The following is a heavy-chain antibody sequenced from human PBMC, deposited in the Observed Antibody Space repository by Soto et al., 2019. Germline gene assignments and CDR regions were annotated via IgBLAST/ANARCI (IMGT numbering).Heavy chain of an antibody. CDR3: ARDFVHSSSYNYYGMDV. D-gene: IGHD6-13*01. J-gene: IGHJ6*02. V-gene: IGHV3-66*01. CDR1: GFTVSSNY. CDR2: IYSGGST. Sequence: PGGSLRLSCAASGFTVSSNYMSWVRQAPGKGLEWVSVIYSGGSTYYADSVKGRFTISRDNSKNTLYLQMNSLRAEDTAVYYCARDFVHSSSYNYYGMDVWGQGTTVTVSS.